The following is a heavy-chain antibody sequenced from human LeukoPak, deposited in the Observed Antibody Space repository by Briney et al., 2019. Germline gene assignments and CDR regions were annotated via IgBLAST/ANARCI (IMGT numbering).Heavy chain of an antibody. J-gene: IGHJ3*02. CDR2: IRGGGTSE. CDR3: ARDPNGDYIGAFDM. CDR1: GFTFSAYT. V-gene: IGHV3-23*01. Sequence: PGGSLRLSCTASGFTFSAYTMMWVRQAPGKGPEWVSAIRGGGTSEFYADSMKGRFRISRDNSKDTLFLQMNSLRAEDTAVYYCARDPNGDYIGAFDMWGPGTMVTVSS. D-gene: IGHD4-17*01.